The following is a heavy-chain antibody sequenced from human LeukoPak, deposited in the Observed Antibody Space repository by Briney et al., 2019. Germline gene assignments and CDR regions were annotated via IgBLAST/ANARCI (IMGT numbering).Heavy chain of an antibody. CDR1: GFTFSSYG. CDR3: ARTTYYYDSSGYYQGWYYYYGMDV. V-gene: IGHV3-21*01. Sequence: PGRSLRLSCAASGFTFSSYGMHWVRQAPGKGLEWVSSISSSSSYIYYADSVKGRFTISRDNAKNSLYLQMNSLRAEDTAVYYCARTTYYYDSSGYYQGWYYYYGMDVWGQGTTVTVSS. CDR2: ISSSSSYI. J-gene: IGHJ6*02. D-gene: IGHD3-22*01.